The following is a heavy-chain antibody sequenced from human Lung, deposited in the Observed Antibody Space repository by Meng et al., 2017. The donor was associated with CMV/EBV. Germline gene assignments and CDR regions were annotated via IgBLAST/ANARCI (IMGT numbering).Heavy chain of an antibody. V-gene: IGHV1-18*01. Sequence: QVPLLPSGPEVKKPGASVGVSCKASGYTFGSYGICWVRQAPGQGLEWMGWFVNYVDTYPAPKFQDRVTMTTDTHTNTAFMELRSLTSDDTAVYYCASGTPGRSYCDYWGQGTLVTVSS. CDR2: FVNYVDT. CDR1: GYTFGSYG. D-gene: IGHD2-15*01. J-gene: IGHJ4*02. CDR3: ASGTPGRSYCDY.